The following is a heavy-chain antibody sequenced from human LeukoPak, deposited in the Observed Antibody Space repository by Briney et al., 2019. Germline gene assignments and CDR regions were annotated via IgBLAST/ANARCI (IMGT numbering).Heavy chain of an antibody. CDR3: ATGFGSGSYYTFDY. J-gene: IGHJ4*02. CDR2: FDPEDGET. V-gene: IGHV1-24*01. CDR1: GYTLTELS. D-gene: IGHD3-10*01. Sequence: ASVKVSCKVSGYTLTELSMHWVRQAPGKGLEWMGGFDPEDGETIYAQKFQGRVTMTEDTSTDTAYMELSSLRSEDTAVYYCATGFGSGSYYTFDYWGQGTLVTVSS.